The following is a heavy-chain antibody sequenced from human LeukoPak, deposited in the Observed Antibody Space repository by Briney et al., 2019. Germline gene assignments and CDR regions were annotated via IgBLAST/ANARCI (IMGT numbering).Heavy chain of an antibody. J-gene: IGHJ3*02. Sequence: GGSLRLSCAASGFTFSRYDMHWVRQTTGEGLEWISAIGAAGDTYYSDSVKGRFTISIENAKNSLYLQMNSLRAGDTAVYFCARGHGIWSGSRLANAFDIWGQGTMVTVSS. CDR2: IGAAGDT. CDR3: ARGHGIWSGSRLANAFDI. D-gene: IGHD3-3*01. V-gene: IGHV3-13*01. CDR1: GFTFSRYD.